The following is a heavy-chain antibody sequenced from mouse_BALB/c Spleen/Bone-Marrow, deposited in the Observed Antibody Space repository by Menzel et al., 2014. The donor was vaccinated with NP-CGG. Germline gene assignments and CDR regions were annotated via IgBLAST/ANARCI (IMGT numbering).Heavy chain of an antibody. Sequence: EVQGVESGPDLVKPGASLKISCKASGYSSTGYYMYWLKQSHGKSLEWIGRVNPNNGGTTYNQKFKDKAILTVDKSSTIAYMELRSLTSEDSAVYYCARDAMDYWGQGTSVTVSS. J-gene: IGHJ4*01. CDR1: GYSSTGYY. CDR2: VNPNNGGT. CDR3: ARDAMDY. V-gene: IGHV1-18*01.